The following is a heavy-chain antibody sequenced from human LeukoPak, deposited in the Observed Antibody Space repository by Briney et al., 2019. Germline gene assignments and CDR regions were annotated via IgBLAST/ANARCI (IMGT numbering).Heavy chain of an antibody. CDR3: ARDYSGSCLDY. CDR2: ISSSSSYI. J-gene: IGHJ4*02. D-gene: IGHD6-13*01. V-gene: IGHV3-21*01. CDR1: GFTFSNAW. Sequence: GGSLRLSCAASGFTFSNAWMSWVRQAPGKGLEWVSSISSSSSYIYYADSVKGRFTISRDNAKNSLYLQMNSLRAEDTAVYYCARDYSGSCLDYWGQGTLVTVSS.